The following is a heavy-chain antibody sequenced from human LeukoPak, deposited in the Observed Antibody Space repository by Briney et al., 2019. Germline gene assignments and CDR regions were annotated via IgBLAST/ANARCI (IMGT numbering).Heavy chain of an antibody. CDR2: ISYDGSNK. V-gene: IGHV3-30*03. CDR1: GFTFRTYG. D-gene: IGHD3-9*01. CDR3: ASELSTGY. J-gene: IGHJ4*02. Sequence: PGGSLRLSCAASGFTFRTYGMHWVRQAPGKGLEWVAVISYDGSNKYYADSVKGRFTISRDNAKHTLYLQMNSLRAEDTAVYYCASELSTGYWGQGTLVTVSS.